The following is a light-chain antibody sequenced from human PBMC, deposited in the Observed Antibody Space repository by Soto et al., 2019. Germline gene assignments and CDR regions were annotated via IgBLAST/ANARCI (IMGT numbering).Light chain of an antibody. J-gene: IGLJ1*01. V-gene: IGLV2-14*01. CDR2: EVS. Sequence: QSALTQPASVSGSPGQSITISCTGTSSDAGGYNYVSWYQQHPGKAPKLMIYEVSNRPSGVSNRFSGSKSSNTASLPISGLQAGHEDDYYCSSYTSSGTIEVFGAGGQGTVL. CDR3: SSYTSSGTIEV. CDR1: SSDAGGYNY.